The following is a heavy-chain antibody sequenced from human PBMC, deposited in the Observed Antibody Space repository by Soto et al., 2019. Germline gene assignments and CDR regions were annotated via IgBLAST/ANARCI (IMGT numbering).Heavy chain of an antibody. V-gene: IGHV4-39*01. CDR1: GDSLSFTNSY. D-gene: IGHD2-21*01. J-gene: IGHJ4*02. CDR3: ARHRIEVVWRGFDF. CDR2: SSCNGST. Sequence: QLQLQESGAGLLKPSETLSLTCTVSGDSLSFTNSYWGRLGPPPGKGLQWVGSSSCNGSTFYNPSLKGRVVISVDSSKKLSSLQGTAVTAADTAVYFCARHRIEVVWRGFDFWGQGSPVTVSS.